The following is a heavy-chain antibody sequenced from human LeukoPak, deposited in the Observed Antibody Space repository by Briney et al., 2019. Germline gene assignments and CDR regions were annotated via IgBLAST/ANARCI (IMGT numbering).Heavy chain of an antibody. J-gene: IGHJ4*02. CDR2: MNPNSGNT. V-gene: IGHV1-8*03. Sequence: GASVKVSCKASGGTFSSYAISWVRQAPGQGLEWMGWMNPNSGNTGYAQKFQGRVTITRNTSINTAYMELSSLRSEDTAVYYCARGFDYWGQGTLVTVSS. CDR1: GGTFSSYA. CDR3: ARGFDY.